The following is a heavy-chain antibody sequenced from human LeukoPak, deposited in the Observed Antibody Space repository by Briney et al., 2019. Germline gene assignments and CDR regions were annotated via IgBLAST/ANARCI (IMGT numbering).Heavy chain of an antibody. CDR3: AREHRGIVVPNWFDP. D-gene: IGHD2-2*01. CDR2: IYSGGST. CDR1: GFTFSSNY. V-gene: IGHV3-66*01. Sequence: GGSLRLSCAASGFTFSSNYMSWVRQAPGKGLEWVSVIYSGGSTYYADSVKGRFTISRDNSKNTLYLQMNSLRAEDTAVYYCAREHRGIVVPNWFDPWGQGTLVTVSS. J-gene: IGHJ5*02.